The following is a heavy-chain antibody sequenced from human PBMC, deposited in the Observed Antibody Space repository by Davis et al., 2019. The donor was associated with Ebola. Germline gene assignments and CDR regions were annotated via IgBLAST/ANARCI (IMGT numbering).Heavy chain of an antibody. CDR2: IYYSGST. V-gene: IGHV4-59*01. CDR3: ARDWTAVAGLTNWFDP. Sequence: PSETLSLTCAVYGGSFSGFYWSWIRQPPGKGLEWIGYIYYSGSTNYNPSLKSRVTISVDTSKNQFSLKLSSVTAADTAVYYCARDWTAVAGLTNWFDPWGQGTLVTVSS. J-gene: IGHJ5*02. D-gene: IGHD6-19*01. CDR1: GGSFSGFY.